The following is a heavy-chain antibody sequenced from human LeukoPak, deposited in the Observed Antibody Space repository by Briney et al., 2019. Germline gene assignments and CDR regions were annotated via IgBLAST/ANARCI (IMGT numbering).Heavy chain of an antibody. CDR3: AREDYGDFTLGFDP. CDR2: IYSGGTT. D-gene: IGHD4-17*01. V-gene: IGHV3-53*05. CDR1: GFTVSSNY. Sequence: GGSLRLSCAASGFTVSSNYMSWVRQAPGKGLEWVSVIYSGGTTYYADSVKGRFTISRDNSKNTLYLQMNSLRAEDTAVYYCAREDYGDFTLGFDPWGQGTLVTVSS. J-gene: IGHJ5*02.